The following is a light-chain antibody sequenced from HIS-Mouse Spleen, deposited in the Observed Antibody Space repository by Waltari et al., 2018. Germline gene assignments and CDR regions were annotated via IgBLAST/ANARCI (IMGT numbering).Light chain of an antibody. CDR2: DAS. CDR1: QRVSSY. CDR3: QQRSNWPGIT. V-gene: IGKV3-11*01. Sequence: EIVLTQSPATLSLSPGERATLSCRASQRVSSYLAWYQQKPGQAPRLLIYDASNRATGIPARFSGSGSGTDFTLTISSLEPEDFAVYYCQQRSNWPGITFGPGTKVHIK. J-gene: IGKJ3*01.